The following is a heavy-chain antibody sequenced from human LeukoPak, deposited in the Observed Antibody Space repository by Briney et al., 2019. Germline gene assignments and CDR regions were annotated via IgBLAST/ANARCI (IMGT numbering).Heavy chain of an antibody. Sequence: SETLSLTCSVSGYSISSGYYWGWIRQAPGKGLEWIGSMYHSGTTYYNPSLKSRVTLSVDTSKNQFSLKLSSVTAADTAVYYCAGQYTGYDAFDYWGQGTLVTVSS. CDR1: GYSISSGYY. V-gene: IGHV4-38-2*02. J-gene: IGHJ4*02. CDR2: MYHSGTT. CDR3: AGQYTGYDAFDY. D-gene: IGHD5-12*01.